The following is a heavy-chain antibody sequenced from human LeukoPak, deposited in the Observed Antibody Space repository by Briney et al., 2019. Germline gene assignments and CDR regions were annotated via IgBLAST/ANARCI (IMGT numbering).Heavy chain of an antibody. CDR1: GFTFSSYG. Sequence: GGSLRLSCAVSGFTFSSYGMHWVRQAPGKGLGWVSGIGRDGSRRYYADSVKGRFTISSDNGKNTLFLQMNSLRAEDAAVYYCVRGNDYGGPHYWGQGPLVTVSS. V-gene: IGHV3-74*01. J-gene: IGHJ4*02. CDR3: VRGNDYGGPHY. D-gene: IGHD4-23*01. CDR2: IGRDGSRR.